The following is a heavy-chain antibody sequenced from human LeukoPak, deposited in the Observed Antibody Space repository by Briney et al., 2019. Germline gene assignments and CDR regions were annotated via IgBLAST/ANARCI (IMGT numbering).Heavy chain of an antibody. Sequence: ASVKVSCKASGYTFTGYNMHWVRQAPGQGLEWMGWINPNSGGTNYAQKFQGRVTMTRDTSISTAYMELSRLRSDDTAVYYCAREQGRGAYYDILTGYYRLNWFDPWGQGTLVTVSS. CDR3: AREQGRGAYYDILTGYYRLNWFDP. J-gene: IGHJ5*02. CDR2: INPNSGGT. V-gene: IGHV1-2*02. D-gene: IGHD3-9*01. CDR1: GYTFTGYN.